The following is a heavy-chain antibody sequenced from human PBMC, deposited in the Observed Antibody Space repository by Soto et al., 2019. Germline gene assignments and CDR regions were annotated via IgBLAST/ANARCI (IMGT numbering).Heavy chain of an antibody. CDR1: GFTFSSYG. Sequence: GGSLRLSCAASGFTFSSYGMHWVRQAPGKGLEWVAVISYDGSNKYYADSVKGRFTISRDNSKNTLYLQMNSLRAEDTAVYYCANAREYSYEDYYYYFGMDVWGQGTTATVSS. V-gene: IGHV3-30*18. D-gene: IGHD5-18*01. CDR3: ANAREYSYEDYYYYFGMDV. CDR2: ISYDGSNK. J-gene: IGHJ6*02.